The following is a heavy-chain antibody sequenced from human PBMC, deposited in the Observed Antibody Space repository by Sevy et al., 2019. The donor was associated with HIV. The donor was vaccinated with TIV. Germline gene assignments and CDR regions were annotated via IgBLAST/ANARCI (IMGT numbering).Heavy chain of an antibody. Sequence: SETLSLTCTVSGGSISSGDYYWSWIRQPPGKGLEWIGYIFYSGSTYFNPSLKSRVTISLDTSKSQFSLRLSSVTAADTAVFYCARQRASSGYFYFDSWDQGTLVTVSS. CDR1: GGSISSGDYY. V-gene: IGHV4-30-4*01. D-gene: IGHD3-22*01. J-gene: IGHJ4*02. CDR3: ARQRASSGYFYFDS. CDR2: IFYSGST.